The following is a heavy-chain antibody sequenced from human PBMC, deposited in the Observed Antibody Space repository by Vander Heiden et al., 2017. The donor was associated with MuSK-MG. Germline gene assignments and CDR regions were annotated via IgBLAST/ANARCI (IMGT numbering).Heavy chain of an antibody. Sequence: QGQLQQSAPGLVRPWQTLFFARAIAGDSVSSNSAAWDWIRQSPTRGLEWLGRTYYRSKWYNDYAVAVKSRIMINPDTSKNQFSLQLNSVTPEDTAMYYCARSEGYFDLWGRGTLVTVSS. J-gene: IGHJ2*01. CDR3: ARSEGYFDL. V-gene: IGHV6-1*01. CDR1: GDSVSSNSAA. CDR2: TYYRSKWYN.